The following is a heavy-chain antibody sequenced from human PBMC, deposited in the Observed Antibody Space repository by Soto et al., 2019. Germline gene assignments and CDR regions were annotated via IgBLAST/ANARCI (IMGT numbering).Heavy chain of an antibody. CDR2: IWYDGSNK. Sequence: GGSLRLSCAASGFSLSNYAMHWVRQAPGKGLEWVAVIWYDGSNKYYADSVKGRFTISKDNSQNTLYLQVNGLRAEDTAVYYCTRDPYGGSRYYFDSWGQGTLVTVSS. V-gene: IGHV3-33*01. CDR1: GFSLSNYA. J-gene: IGHJ4*02. D-gene: IGHD1-26*01. CDR3: TRDPYGGSRYYFDS.